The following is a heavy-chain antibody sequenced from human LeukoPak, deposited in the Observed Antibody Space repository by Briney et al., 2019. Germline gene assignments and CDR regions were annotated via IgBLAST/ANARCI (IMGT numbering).Heavy chain of an antibody. CDR2: ISSSSSYM. CDR1: GFTFSSYS. CDR3: ARGRFYHDSPE. V-gene: IGHV3-21*01. J-gene: IGHJ4*02. D-gene: IGHD3-22*01. Sequence: GGSLRLSCAASGFTFSSYSMNWVRQAPGKGLEWVSSISSSSSYMYYADSVRGRFTISRDNAKNSLYLQMNSLRAEDTAVYYCARGRFYHDSPEWGQGTLVTVSS.